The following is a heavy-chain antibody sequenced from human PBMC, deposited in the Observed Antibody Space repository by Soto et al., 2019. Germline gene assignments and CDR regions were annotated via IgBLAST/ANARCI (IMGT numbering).Heavy chain of an antibody. V-gene: IGHV1-2*04. CDR1: GYNFTGYY. CDR2: INPNSGGT. Sequence: QVQLVQSGAEVKKPGASVKVSCKASGYNFTGYYMHWVRQAPGQGLEWMGWINPNSGGTNYAQKFQGWVTMSRDTSISTAYMELSRLRSDDTALYYYARGRGGRDYFDYWGQGTLVTLSS. J-gene: IGHJ4*02. D-gene: IGHD1-26*01. CDR3: ARGRGGRDYFDY.